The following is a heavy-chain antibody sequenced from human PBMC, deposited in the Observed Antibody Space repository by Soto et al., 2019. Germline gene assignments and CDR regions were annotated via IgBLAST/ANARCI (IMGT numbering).Heavy chain of an antibody. CDR2: IGGSGGST. D-gene: IGHD2-15*01. J-gene: IGHJ4*02. Sequence: PGGSLRLSCSASGFPFSSYGMSWGRQAPGKGLEWVSEIGGSGGSTYYADSVKGRFTISRDNSKNTLYLQMSSLRAEDTAVYYCAKQYCSGRTCYGYFDYWGQGTLVTVSS. CDR3: AKQYCSGRTCYGYFDY. CDR1: GFPFSSYG. V-gene: IGHV3-23*01.